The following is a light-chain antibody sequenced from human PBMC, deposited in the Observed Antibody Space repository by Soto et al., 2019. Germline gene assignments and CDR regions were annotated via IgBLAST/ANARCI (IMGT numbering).Light chain of an antibody. V-gene: IGKV3-11*01. CDR1: QSVDTS. CDR2: DAS. Sequence: EIVLTQSPATLSLSPGERATFSCKASQSVDTSLAWFQQKPGQAPRLLIYDASVRATGIPARFSGSGSGTDFTLTISRLQPEDIAMYYCQQSSNWPPWTFGRGTRVEI. J-gene: IGKJ1*01. CDR3: QQSSNWPPWT.